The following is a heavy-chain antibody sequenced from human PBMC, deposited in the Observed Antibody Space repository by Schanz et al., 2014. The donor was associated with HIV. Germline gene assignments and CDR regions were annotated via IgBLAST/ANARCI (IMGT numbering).Heavy chain of an antibody. J-gene: IGHJ2*01. D-gene: IGHD3-22*01. Sequence: QVQLVQSGVEVKKPGASVKVSCKASGYTFTAYYIHWVRQAPGQGLEWMGWINPNSGGTNSAQKFQGGAAMTRVTSTRKASMELRWLRYDDTAVYYCAMGPDYYDSSAYYRVGLWYFDLWGRGTLVTVSS. CDR1: GYTFTAYY. V-gene: IGHV1-2*02. CDR3: AMGPDYYDSSAYYRVGLWYFDL. CDR2: INPNSGGT.